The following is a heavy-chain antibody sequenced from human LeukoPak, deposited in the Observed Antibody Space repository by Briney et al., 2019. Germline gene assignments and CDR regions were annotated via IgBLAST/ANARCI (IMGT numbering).Heavy chain of an antibody. D-gene: IGHD4-23*01. V-gene: IGHV3-48*04. CDR3: AKDFATVVTFFDY. CDR2: ISTTSSLI. Sequence: PGGSLRLSCAASGFTFSSYSMNWVRQAPGKGLEWISYISTTSSLIYYADSVKGRFTISRDNAKNSLYLQMNSLRAEDTAVYYCAKDFATVVTFFDYWGQGTLVTVSS. J-gene: IGHJ4*02. CDR1: GFTFSSYS.